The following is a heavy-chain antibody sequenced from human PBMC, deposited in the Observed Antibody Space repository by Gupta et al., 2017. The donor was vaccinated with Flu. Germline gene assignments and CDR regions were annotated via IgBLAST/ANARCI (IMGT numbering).Heavy chain of an antibody. Sequence: QLQLQESVPGLVKLSETLSLTCIVSDGSISSRSYYGGWIRQPPGKGLEWIGNIYYKGNTYYNPSLKSRVTISVDTSKNQFSLKLSSVTATDTAVDDCARWVDTREDFVSWGQGALVTVSS. CDR2: IYYKGNT. CDR3: ARWVDTREDFVS. CDR1: DGSISSRSYY. J-gene: IGHJ4*02. D-gene: IGHD5-18*01. V-gene: IGHV4-39*01.